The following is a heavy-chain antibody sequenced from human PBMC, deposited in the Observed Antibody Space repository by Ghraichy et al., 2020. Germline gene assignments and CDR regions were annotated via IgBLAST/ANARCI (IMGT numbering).Heavy chain of an antibody. Sequence: GGSLRLSCAASGFTFSSYWMHWVRQAPGKRLVWVSRINSDGSSTSYADSVKGRFTISRDNAKNTLYLQMNSLRAEDTAVYYCAREGYSYGFDYWGQGTLVTVSS. D-gene: IGHD5-18*01. V-gene: IGHV3-74*01. J-gene: IGHJ4*02. CDR2: INSDGSST. CDR1: GFTFSSYW. CDR3: AREGYSYGFDY.